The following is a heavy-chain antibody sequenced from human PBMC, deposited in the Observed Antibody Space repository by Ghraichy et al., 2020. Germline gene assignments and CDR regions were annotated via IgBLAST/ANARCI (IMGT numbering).Heavy chain of an antibody. J-gene: IGHJ4*02. D-gene: IGHD3-22*01. V-gene: IGHV3-23*01. CDR2: ISGSGGST. CDR1: GFTFSSYA. Sequence: GGSLRLSCAASGFTFSSYAMSWVRQAPGKGLEWVSAISGSGGSTYYADSVKGRFTISRDNSKNTLYLQMNSLRAEDTAVYYCAKAPAWLPDSGGYYYWGQGTLVTVSS. CDR3: AKAPAWLPDSGGYYY.